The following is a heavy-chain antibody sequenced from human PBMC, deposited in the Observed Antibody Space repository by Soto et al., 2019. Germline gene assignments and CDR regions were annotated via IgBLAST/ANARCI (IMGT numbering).Heavy chain of an antibody. CDR3: ARVRVIRGVIPSHSVL. D-gene: IGHD3-10*01. CDR1: GCTFNSYG. Sequence: GASVKVSCKASGCTFNSYGISWVRQAPGQGLDWMGMIIPLYGTVNYAQKFQGRVSITADKSTSTAYMDLNRLRSDDTAAYYCARVRVIRGVIPSHSVLWGQGTQVTVSS. V-gene: IGHV1-69*06. J-gene: IGHJ4*02. CDR2: IIPLYGTV.